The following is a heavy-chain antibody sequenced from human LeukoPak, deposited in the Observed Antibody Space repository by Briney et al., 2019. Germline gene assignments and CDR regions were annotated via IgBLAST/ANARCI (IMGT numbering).Heavy chain of an antibody. V-gene: IGHV3-21*01. CDR2: ISSSSSYI. CDR1: GFTFSSYS. CDR3: ARGPVAGISRFDP. J-gene: IGHJ5*02. Sequence: GGSLRLSCAASGFTFSSYSMNWVRQAPGKGLGWVSSISSSSSYIYYADSVKGRFTISRDNAKNSLYLQMNSLRAEDTAVYYCARGPVAGISRFDPWGQGTLVTVSS. D-gene: IGHD6-19*01.